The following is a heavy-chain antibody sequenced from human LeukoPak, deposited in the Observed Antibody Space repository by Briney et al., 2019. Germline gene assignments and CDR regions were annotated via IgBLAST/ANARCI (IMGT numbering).Heavy chain of an antibody. Sequence: GGSLRLSCAASGFTFSSYAMHWVRQAPGKGLEWVAVISYDGSNKYYADSVKGRFTISRDNSKNTLYLQMNSLRAEDTAVYYCARGGSGSYFGVYYYYGMDVWGQGTTVTVSS. D-gene: IGHD3-10*01. CDR1: GFTFSSYA. CDR3: ARGGSGSYFGVYYYYGMDV. J-gene: IGHJ6*02. V-gene: IGHV3-30-3*01. CDR2: ISYDGSNK.